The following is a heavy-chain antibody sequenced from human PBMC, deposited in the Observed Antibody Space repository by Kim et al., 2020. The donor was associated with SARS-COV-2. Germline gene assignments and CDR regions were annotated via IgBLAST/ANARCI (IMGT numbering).Heavy chain of an antibody. CDR1: GFTFSSYW. CDR3: ARLYSGYEGSY. D-gene: IGHD5-12*01. CDR2: INQDGTDK. J-gene: IGHJ4*02. Sequence: GGSLRVSCAASGFTFSSYWMTWVRQSPGKGLEWVANINQDGTDKYYVQSVTGRFSISRDNAKNLMFLQMNSLRAEDTAIYYCARLYSGYEGSYWGQGTLVSVSS. V-gene: IGHV3-7*01.